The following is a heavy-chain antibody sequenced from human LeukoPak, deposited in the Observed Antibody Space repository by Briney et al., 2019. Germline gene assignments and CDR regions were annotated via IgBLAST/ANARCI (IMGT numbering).Heavy chain of an antibody. CDR3: ARGLYYDSSGYNY. CDR1: GFTFSSYA. V-gene: IGHV3-30-3*01. D-gene: IGHD3-22*01. J-gene: IGHJ4*02. Sequence: GGSLRLSCAASGFTFSSYAMHWVRQAPGKGLEWVAVISYDGSNKYYADSVKGRFTISRDNAKNSLYLQMNSLRAEDTAVYYCARGLYYDSSGYNYWGRGTLVTVSS. CDR2: ISYDGSNK.